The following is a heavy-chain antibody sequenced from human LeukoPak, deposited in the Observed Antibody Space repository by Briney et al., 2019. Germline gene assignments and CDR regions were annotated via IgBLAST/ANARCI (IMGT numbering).Heavy chain of an antibody. J-gene: IGHJ4*02. D-gene: IGHD3-16*01. CDR1: GFTFSSYG. V-gene: IGHV3-30*02. Sequence: GGSLRLSCAASGFTFSSYGMHWVRQAPGKGLDWVAFIHHDGSNKYYADSVRGRFTISRDNSKNTLYLQMNSLRAEDTAVYYCARDYDYVWGSSCFDYWGQGTLVTVSS. CDR3: ARDYDYVWGSSCFDY. CDR2: IHHDGSNK.